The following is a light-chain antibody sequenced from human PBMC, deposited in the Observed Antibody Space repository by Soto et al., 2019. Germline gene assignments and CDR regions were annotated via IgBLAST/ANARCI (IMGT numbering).Light chain of an antibody. CDR2: VNSDGSH. CDR1: SGHSNYA. Sequence: QLVLTQSPSASASLGASVKLTCTLSSGHSNYAIAWHQQQSEKGPRYLMKVNSDGSHSKGDGIPDRFSGSSSGAERYLSIHGLQSEDEADYYWQTWATGSYVFGTGTKLTVL. J-gene: IGLJ1*01. V-gene: IGLV4-69*01. CDR3: QTWATGSYV.